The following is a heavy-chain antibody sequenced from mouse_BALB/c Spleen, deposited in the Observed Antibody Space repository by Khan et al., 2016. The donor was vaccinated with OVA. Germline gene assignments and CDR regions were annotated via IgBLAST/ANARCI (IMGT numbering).Heavy chain of an antibody. J-gene: IGHJ2*01. Sequence: QVQLKESGAELAKPGASVKMSCKASGYTFINYWILWVKQRPGPGLEWIGYINPSTGYTEYNQNFKDKATLTADKSSSTAYMQLSSLTSEDSAVYYCARRSLRWDFDYWGQGTTLTVSS. CDR3: ARRSLRWDFDY. CDR2: INPSTGYT. CDR1: GYTFINYW. D-gene: IGHD1-1*01. V-gene: IGHV1-7*01.